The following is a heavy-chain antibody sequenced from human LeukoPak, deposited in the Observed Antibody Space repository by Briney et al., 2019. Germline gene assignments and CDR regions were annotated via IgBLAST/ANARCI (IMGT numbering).Heavy chain of an antibody. Sequence: SETLSLTCTVSGGSISSYYWSWIRQPPGKGLEWIGYIYYSGSTYYNPSLKSRVTISVDTSKNQFSLTLSSVTAADTAVYYCARAPMVATFFDYWGQGPLVTVSS. V-gene: IGHV4-30-4*01. CDR2: IYYSGST. CDR3: ARAPMVATFFDY. CDR1: GGSISSYY. J-gene: IGHJ4*02. D-gene: IGHD5-12*01.